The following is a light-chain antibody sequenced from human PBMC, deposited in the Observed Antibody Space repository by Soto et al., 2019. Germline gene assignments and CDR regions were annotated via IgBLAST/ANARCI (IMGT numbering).Light chain of an antibody. V-gene: IGKV3-20*01. CDR3: QQYDSSPLT. CDR2: GAS. Sequence: EIGLTQSQGTLSLSPGERATFSCRASQSVSSSFLSWYQQKPGEALRLLIYGASSRCTGIPERFSGSGAVTYVTLPISRLEPEDFAVYYCQQYDSSPLTFGGGTKVEIK. CDR1: QSVSSSF. J-gene: IGKJ4*01.